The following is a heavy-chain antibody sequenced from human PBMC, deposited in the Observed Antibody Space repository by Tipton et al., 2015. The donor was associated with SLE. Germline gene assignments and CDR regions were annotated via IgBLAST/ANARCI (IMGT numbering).Heavy chain of an antibody. CDR3: ARSQQLSYMDV. D-gene: IGHD6-13*01. V-gene: IGHV4-39*07. CDR1: GGSISSSSYY. CDR2: IYYSGST. J-gene: IGHJ6*03. Sequence: LRLSCTVPGGSISSSSYYWGWIRQPPGKGLEWIGSIYYSGSTYYNPSLKSRVTISVDTSKNQFSLKLSSVTAADTAVYYCARSQQLSYMDVWGKGTTVTVSS.